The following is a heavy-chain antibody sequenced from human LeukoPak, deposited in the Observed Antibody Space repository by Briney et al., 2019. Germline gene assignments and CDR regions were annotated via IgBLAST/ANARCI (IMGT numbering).Heavy chain of an antibody. CDR3: ARTPSNYDYVWGSYRYYYYGMDV. CDR1: GYSFTSYW. CDR2: IYPGDSDT. V-gene: IGHV5-51*01. Sequence: GESLKISCKGSGYSFTSYWIGWVRQMPGKGLEWMGIIYPGDSDTRYSPSFQGQVTISADKSISTAYLQWSSLKASDTAMYYCARTPSNYDYVWGSYRYYYYGMDVWGQGTTVTVSS. D-gene: IGHD3-16*02. J-gene: IGHJ6*02.